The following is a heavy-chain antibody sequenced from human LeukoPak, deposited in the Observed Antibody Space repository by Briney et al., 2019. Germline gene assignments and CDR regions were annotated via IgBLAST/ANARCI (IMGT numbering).Heavy chain of an antibody. V-gene: IGHV4-59*12. Sequence: SETLSLTCTVSGGSISSYYWSWIRQPPGKGLEWIGYIYYSGSTNYNPSLKSRVTISVDTSKNQFSLKLSSVTAGDTAVYYCARVRYWSPDFWSGYYYYYMDVWGKGTTVTVSS. CDR3: ARVRYWSPDFWSGYYYYYMDV. J-gene: IGHJ6*03. CDR1: GGSISSYY. CDR2: IYYSGST. D-gene: IGHD3-3*01.